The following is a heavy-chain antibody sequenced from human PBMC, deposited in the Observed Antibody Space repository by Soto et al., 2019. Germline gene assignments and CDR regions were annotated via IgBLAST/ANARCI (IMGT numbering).Heavy chain of an antibody. CDR3: CTDSYDFVWGSYRFLQY. CDR1: GFTFSSYA. Sequence: RLSCAASGFTFSSYAMSWVRQAPGKGLEWVSAISGSGGSTYYADSVKGRFTISRDNSKNTLYLQMNSLRAEDTAVYYCCTDSYDFVWGSYRFLQYRGQGTLVTVSS. CDR2: ISGSGGST. J-gene: IGHJ4*02. D-gene: IGHD3-16*02. V-gene: IGHV3-23*01.